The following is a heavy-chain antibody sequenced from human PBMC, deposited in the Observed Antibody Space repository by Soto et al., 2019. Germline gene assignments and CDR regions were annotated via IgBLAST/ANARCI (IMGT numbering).Heavy chain of an antibody. D-gene: IGHD6-6*01. CDR2: ISQSGNT. CDR1: SGSFSGYY. CDR3: ARAPKVSGSSQTRPDF. Sequence: SETLSLTCSLYSGSFSGYYWSWIRQPPGKGLEWIGEISQSGNTNYSPSLKSRVSISIDTSKKQFSLNLASVSAADTAVYYCARAPKVSGSSQTRPDFWGKGTLVAVSS. V-gene: IGHV4-34*01. J-gene: IGHJ4*02.